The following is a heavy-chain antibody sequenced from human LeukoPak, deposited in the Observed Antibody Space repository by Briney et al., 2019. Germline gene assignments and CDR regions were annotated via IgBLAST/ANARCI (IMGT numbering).Heavy chain of an antibody. CDR3: ARGGMKMAYYFDY. D-gene: IGHD5-24*01. Sequence: SETLSLTCTVSDDSISGYSWSWIRQPPGKGLEWIAYISYSGSTNYNPSFKSRVTISVDTSKNQFSLKLISVTAADTAVYYCARGGMKMAYYFDYWGQGTLVTVSS. CDR2: ISYSGST. CDR1: DDSISGYS. J-gene: IGHJ4*02. V-gene: IGHV4-59*01.